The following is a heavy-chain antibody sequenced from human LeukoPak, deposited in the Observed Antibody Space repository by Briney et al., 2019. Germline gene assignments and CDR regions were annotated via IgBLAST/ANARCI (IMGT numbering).Heavy chain of an antibody. J-gene: IGHJ4*02. CDR3: ARDGERVLAHDF. V-gene: IGHV3-30*14. CDR2: ISYDGSNK. CDR1: GFTFSSYA. D-gene: IGHD3-10*01. Sequence: GGSLRLSCAASGFTFSSYAMHWVRQAPGKGLEWVAVISYDGSNKYYADSVKGRFTISRDNSKNTLYIQMSSLRAEDTGVYYCARDGERVLAHDFWGQGTLVTVSS.